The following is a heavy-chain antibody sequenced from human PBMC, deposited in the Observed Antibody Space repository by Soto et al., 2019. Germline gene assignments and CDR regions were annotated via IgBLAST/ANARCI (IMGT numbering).Heavy chain of an antibody. CDR3: ARGAYYYDSSGYGNDAFDI. V-gene: IGHV4-4*02. CDR2: IYHSGST. J-gene: IGHJ3*02. D-gene: IGHD3-22*01. CDR1: GGSISSVNW. Sequence: QVQLQESGPGLVKPSGTLSLTCAVPGGSISSVNWWSWVRQPPGKGRGGFGEIYHSGSTNYNPSLKSRVTISVDKSKNQFSLKLSSVTAADTAVYYCARGAYYYDSSGYGNDAFDIWGQGTMVTVSS.